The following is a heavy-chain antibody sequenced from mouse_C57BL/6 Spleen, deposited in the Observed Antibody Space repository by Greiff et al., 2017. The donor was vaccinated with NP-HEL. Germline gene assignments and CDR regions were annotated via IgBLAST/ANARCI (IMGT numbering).Heavy chain of an antibody. Sequence: VQLQQSGAELVMPGASVKLSCKASGYTFTSYWMHWVKQRPGQGLEWIGEIDPSDSYTNYNQKFKGKSTLTVDKSSSTAYMQLSSLTSEDSAVYYCAREGIDGYSNYAMDYWGQGTSVTVSS. D-gene: IGHD2-3*01. V-gene: IGHV1-69*01. J-gene: IGHJ4*01. CDR3: AREGIDGYSNYAMDY. CDR2: IDPSDSYT. CDR1: GYTFTSYW.